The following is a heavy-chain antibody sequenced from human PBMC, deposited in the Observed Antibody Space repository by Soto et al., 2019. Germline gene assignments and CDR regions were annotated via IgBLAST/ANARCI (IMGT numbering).Heavy chain of an antibody. CDR3: ATSHKGWELLLVY. CDR1: GYTFTSYG. J-gene: IGHJ4*02. Sequence: GASVKVSCKASGYTFTSYGISWVRQAPGQRLEWMGWINAGNGNTKYSQKFQGRVTMTEDSSIDTAYLELSSLKSEDTAVYYCATSHKGWELLLVYWGQGTLVTVSS. D-gene: IGHD1-26*01. CDR2: INAGNGNT. V-gene: IGHV1-18*01.